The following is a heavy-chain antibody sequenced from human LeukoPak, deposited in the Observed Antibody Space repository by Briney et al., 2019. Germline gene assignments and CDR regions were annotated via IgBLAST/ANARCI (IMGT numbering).Heavy chain of an antibody. D-gene: IGHD6-19*01. CDR2: IYYSGST. CDR3: ARDSGQWLGIYYYYMDV. Sequence: SETLSLTCTVSGGSISSYYWSWIRQPPGEGLEWIGYIYYSGSTNYNPSLKSRVTISVDTSKNQFSLKLSSVTAADTAVYYCARDSGQWLGIYYYYMDVWGKGTTVTISS. V-gene: IGHV4-59*01. J-gene: IGHJ6*03. CDR1: GGSISSYY.